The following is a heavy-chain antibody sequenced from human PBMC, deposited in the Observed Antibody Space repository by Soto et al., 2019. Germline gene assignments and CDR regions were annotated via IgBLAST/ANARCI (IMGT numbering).Heavy chain of an antibody. CDR1: GGTFSSYA. J-gene: IGHJ6*03. CDR3: ARAGTRQTVNYDFWSGSSPSYYYYYMDV. D-gene: IGHD3-3*01. Sequence: SVKVSCKASGGTFSSYAISWVRQAPGQGLEWVGGIIPIFGTANYAQKFQGRVTITADESTSTAYMELSSLRSEDTAVYYCARAGTRQTVNYDFWSGSSPSYYYYYMDVWGKGTTVTVSS. CDR2: IIPIFGTA. V-gene: IGHV1-69*13.